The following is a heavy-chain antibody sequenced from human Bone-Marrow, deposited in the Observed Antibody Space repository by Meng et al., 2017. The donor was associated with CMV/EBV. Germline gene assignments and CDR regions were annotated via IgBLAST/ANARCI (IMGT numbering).Heavy chain of an antibody. CDR1: GYTFTTFD. CDR3: ARGGGDDGLDF. Sequence: ASVKVSYKTSGYTFTTFDINWVRQAPGQGLEWMALISAYSGDTKYAQKFQGRVTLTPDTSTRTAYMEIRSLRSDDTAVYFCARGGGDDGLDFWGQGTLVTVSS. V-gene: IGHV1-18*01. D-gene: IGHD3-10*01. J-gene: IGHJ4*02. CDR2: ISAYSGDT.